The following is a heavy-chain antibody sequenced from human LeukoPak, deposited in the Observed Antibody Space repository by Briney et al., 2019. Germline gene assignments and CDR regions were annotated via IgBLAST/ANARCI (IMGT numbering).Heavy chain of an antibody. CDR2: IGNTET. J-gene: IGHJ4*02. CDR1: GFPFETNA. Sequence: GGSLRLSCATSGFPFETNAMSWVRQAPGKGLEWVATIGNTETFYADSVTGRFTISRDNSKNMLYLQMNSLRADDTAVYFCAKSPDVVIGAIGTTFDSWGQGTLVTVS. D-gene: IGHD1-1*01. CDR3: AKSPDVVIGAIGTTFDS. V-gene: IGHV3-23*01.